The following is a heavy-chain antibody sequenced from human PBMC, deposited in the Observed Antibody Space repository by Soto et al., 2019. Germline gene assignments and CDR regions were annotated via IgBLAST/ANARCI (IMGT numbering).Heavy chain of an antibody. J-gene: IGHJ4*02. CDR3: ARQETATRTGADS. Sequence: QVQLVQSGAEVRKPGASVKVSCKASGFTLNLYGISWVRQAPGQGLEWMGWVTAYDGRTHSAQKFQGRLTMTTDTATTTAFMELRSLTSDDTAVYYCARQETATRTGADSWGQGTLVTVSS. V-gene: IGHV1-18*01. CDR2: VTAYDGRT. D-gene: IGHD1-1*01. CDR1: GFTLNLYG.